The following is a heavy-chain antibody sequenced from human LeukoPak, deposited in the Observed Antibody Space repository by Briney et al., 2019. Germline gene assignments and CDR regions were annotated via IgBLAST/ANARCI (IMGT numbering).Heavy chain of an antibody. CDR1: GFTFSSYS. CDR2: ISSSSSYI. J-gene: IGHJ4*02. CDR3: ASYYGFWSGYYTGAFDY. V-gene: IGHV3-21*01. D-gene: IGHD3-3*01. Sequence: PGGSLRLSCAASGFTFSSYSMNWVRQAPGKGLEWVSSISSSSSYIYYADSVKGRFTISRDNAKNSLYLQMNSLRAEDTAVYYCASYYGFWSGYYTGAFDYWGQGTLVTVSS.